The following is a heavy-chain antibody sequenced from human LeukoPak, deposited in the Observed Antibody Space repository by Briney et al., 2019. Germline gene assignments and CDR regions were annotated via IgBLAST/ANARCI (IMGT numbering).Heavy chain of an antibody. V-gene: IGHV3-23*01. J-gene: IGHJ4*02. CDR3: AKTSYYDSSGYYAGENYFDY. D-gene: IGHD3-22*01. CDR2: ISGSGGST. CDR1: GFTFSSYA. Sequence: GGSLRLSCAASGFTFSSYAMSWVRQAPGKGLEWVSAISGSGGSTYYADSVKGRFTISRDNSKNTLYLQMNSLRAEDTAVYYCAKTSYYDSSGYYAGENYFDYWGQGTLVTVSS.